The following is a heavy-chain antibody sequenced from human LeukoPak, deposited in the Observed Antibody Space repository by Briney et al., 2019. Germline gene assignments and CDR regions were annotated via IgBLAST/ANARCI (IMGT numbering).Heavy chain of an antibody. CDR3: ARDSPGYGAYVS. D-gene: IGHD5-12*01. J-gene: IGHJ1*01. Sequence: PGGSLRLSCAASGFTFSTYWMTWVRQAPGKGLVWVANIKEDGSREYYVDSVKGRFTISRDNAKNSLYLQMDSLTAEDTAVYYCARDSPGYGAYVSWGQGTLVSVSS. CDR1: GFTFSTYW. CDR2: IKEDGSRE. V-gene: IGHV3-7*01.